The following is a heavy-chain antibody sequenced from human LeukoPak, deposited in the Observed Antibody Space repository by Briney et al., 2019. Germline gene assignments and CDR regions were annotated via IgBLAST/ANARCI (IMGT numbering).Heavy chain of an antibody. V-gene: IGHV4-59*01. J-gene: IGHJ5*02. CDR2: IYYSGST. Sequence: SETLSLTCTVSGGSISSYYWSWIRQPPGKGLEWIGYIYYSGSTNYNPSLKSRVPISVDTSKNQFSLKLSSVTAADTAVYYCARDEFYCSGGSCYGWFDPWGQGTLVTVSS. CDR1: GGSISSYY. D-gene: IGHD2-15*01. CDR3: ARDEFYCSGGSCYGWFDP.